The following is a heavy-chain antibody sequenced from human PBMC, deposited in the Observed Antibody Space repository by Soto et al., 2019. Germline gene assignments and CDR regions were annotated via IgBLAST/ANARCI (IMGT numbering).Heavy chain of an antibody. CDR3: ARSLWFGESPSYYYYGMDV. CDR2: SIPIFGTA. CDR1: GGTFSSYA. J-gene: IGHJ6*02. Sequence: QVQLVQSGAEVKKPGSSVKVSCKASGGTFSSYAISWLRQAPGQGLEWMGGSIPIFGTANYAQKFQGRVTITADESTSTAYMELSSLRSDDTAVYYCARSLWFGESPSYYYYGMDVWGQGTTVTVSS. D-gene: IGHD3-10*01. V-gene: IGHV1-69*01.